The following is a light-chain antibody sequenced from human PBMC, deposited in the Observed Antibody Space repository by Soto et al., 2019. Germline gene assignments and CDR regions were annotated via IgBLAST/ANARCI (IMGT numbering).Light chain of an antibody. J-gene: IGKJ2*01. V-gene: IGKV3-20*01. CDR3: QQYGTSPLMYT. CDR2: GAS. Sequence: ESVLTQSPGSLSLSPGETATLSCRASQSIINNYLAWYQQKPGQAPRLLIYGASIRATGVPDRFSGSGSGTDFTLTITRLEAEDFAVYYCQQYGTSPLMYTFCQGTKLGVK. CDR1: QSIINNY.